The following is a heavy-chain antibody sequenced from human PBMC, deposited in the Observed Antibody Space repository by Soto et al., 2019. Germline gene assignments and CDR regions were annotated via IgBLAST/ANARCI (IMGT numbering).Heavy chain of an antibody. V-gene: IGHV3-23*01. D-gene: IGHD6-19*01. CDR3: AKGITVAGNYYYGMDV. Sequence: EVQLLASGGGLVQPGGSLRLSCAASGFIFSIYAMTWVRQAPGKGLEWVSVISGSGGDTYYADSVKGRFAISRDNSKNTLYLQMHSLRAEDTAVYYCAKGITVAGNYYYGMDVWGQGTTVTVSS. J-gene: IGHJ6*02. CDR1: GFIFSIYA. CDR2: ISGSGGDT.